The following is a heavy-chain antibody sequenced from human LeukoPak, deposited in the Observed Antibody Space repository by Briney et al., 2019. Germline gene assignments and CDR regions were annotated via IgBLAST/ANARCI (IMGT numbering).Heavy chain of an antibody. CDR2: IYHSGST. D-gene: IGHD7-27*01. Sequence: SSETLSLTCTVSGYSISSGYYWGWIRQPPGKGLEWIGSIYHSGSTYYNPSPKSRVTISVDTSKNQFSLKLSSVTAADTAVYYCARHGNWEGNWYFDLWGRGTLVTVSS. CDR1: GYSISSGYY. V-gene: IGHV4-38-2*02. J-gene: IGHJ2*01. CDR3: ARHGNWEGNWYFDL.